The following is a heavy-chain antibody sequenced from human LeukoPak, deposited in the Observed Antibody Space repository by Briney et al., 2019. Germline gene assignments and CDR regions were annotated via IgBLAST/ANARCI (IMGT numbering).Heavy chain of an antibody. CDR2: IYYSGST. CDR3: ARVYGDYVYYYYYYMDV. J-gene: IGHJ6*03. V-gene: IGHV4-59*01. D-gene: IGHD4-17*01. Sequence: SETLSLTCTVSGGSISSYYWSSIRQPPGKGLEWIGYIYYSGSTNYNPSLKSRVTISVDTSKNQFSLKLSSVTAADTAVYYCARVYGDYVYYYYYYMDVWGKGTTVTVSS. CDR1: GGSISSYY.